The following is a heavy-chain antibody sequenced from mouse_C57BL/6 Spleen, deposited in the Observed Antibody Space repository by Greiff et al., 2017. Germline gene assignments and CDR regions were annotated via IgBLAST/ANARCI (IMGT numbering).Heavy chain of an antibody. CDR2: IKPNNGGT. J-gene: IGHJ3*01. CDR1: GYTITDYN. V-gene: IGHV1-18*01. D-gene: IGHD1-1*01. Sequence: EVQLQQSGPELVKPGASVKIPCKASGYTITDYNMDWVKQSHGKSLEWIGDIKPNNGGTIYNQKFKGKATWTVDKSSIPAYMELRSLPSEYTAVYYCARYPYGIERAYWGQWTLVTVSA. CDR3: ARYPYGIERAY.